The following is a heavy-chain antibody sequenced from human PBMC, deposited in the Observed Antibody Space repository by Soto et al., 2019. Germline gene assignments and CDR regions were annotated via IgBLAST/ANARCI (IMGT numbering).Heavy chain of an antibody. CDR2: IHYRGRT. D-gene: IGHD1-26*01. V-gene: IGHV4-31*03. CDR3: TRGPRADSSGTGAH. Sequence: SETLSPTCNVPGGSINSGGYYWGWIRQHPGKGLEWIGYIHYRGRTSYNPSLQSRVSISLDTSGHHFSMQLTSVTAADTAVYYCTRGPRADSSGTGAHWGQGTPVTVSS. CDR1: GGSINSGGYY. J-gene: IGHJ4*02.